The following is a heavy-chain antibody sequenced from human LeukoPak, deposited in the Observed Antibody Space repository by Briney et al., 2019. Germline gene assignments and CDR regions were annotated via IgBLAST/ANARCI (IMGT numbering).Heavy chain of an antibody. Sequence: GGSLRLSCAASGFIFRNHAMHWVRQAPGKGLEWMAVISYDATKTYYADSVKGRFTISRDNSKNTLFLQMNSLRDDDTAVYYCVRGVGVSRFNYFDPWGQGTLVIVSS. CDR2: ISYDATKT. V-gene: IGHV3-30-3*01. CDR3: VRGVGVSRFNYFDP. D-gene: IGHD6-13*01. CDR1: GFIFRNHA. J-gene: IGHJ5*02.